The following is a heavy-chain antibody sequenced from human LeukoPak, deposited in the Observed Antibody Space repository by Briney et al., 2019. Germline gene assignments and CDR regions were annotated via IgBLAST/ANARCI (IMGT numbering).Heavy chain of an antibody. V-gene: IGHV1-8*01. Sequence: GASVKVSCKASGYTFTSYDINWVRQATGQGLEWMGWMNPNSGNTGYAQKFQGRVTMTRNTSISTAYMELSGLRSEDTAVYYRARSLPRMVAGRSYGMDVWGQGTTVTVSS. D-gene: IGHD6-19*01. CDR2: MNPNSGNT. J-gene: IGHJ6*02. CDR3: ARSLPRMVAGRSYGMDV. CDR1: GYTFTSYD.